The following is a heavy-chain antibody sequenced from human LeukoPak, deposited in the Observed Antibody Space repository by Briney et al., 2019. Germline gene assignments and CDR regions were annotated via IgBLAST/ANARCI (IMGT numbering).Heavy chain of an antibody. CDR1: GGSISSYY. J-gene: IGHJ3*02. D-gene: IGHD3-22*01. CDR3: AREYYDSSGSRAFDI. Sequence: PSETLSLTCTVSGGSISSYYWSWIRQPAGKGLEWIGRIYTSGSTNYNPSLKSRVTMSVGTSKNQFSLKLSSVTAADTAVYYCAREYYDSSGSRAFDIWGQGTMVTVSS. V-gene: IGHV4-4*07. CDR2: IYTSGST.